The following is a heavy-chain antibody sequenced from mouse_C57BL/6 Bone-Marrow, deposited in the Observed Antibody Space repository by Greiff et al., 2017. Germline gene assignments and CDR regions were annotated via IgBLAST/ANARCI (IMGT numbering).Heavy chain of an antibody. D-gene: IGHD1-1*01. CDR1: GYTSTGYW. J-gene: IGHJ3*01. CDR2: ILPGSGST. CDR3: AGPLIYYYCSSSFAY. Sequence: QVQLQQSGAELMKPGASVKLSCKATGYTSTGYWLAWVKQRPGHGLVWIGEILPGSGSTNYNEKFKGTAPFTADTSSNTAYIQLSSLTTEDSAIYDCAGPLIYYYCSSSFAYWGQGTLVTVSA. V-gene: IGHV1-9*01.